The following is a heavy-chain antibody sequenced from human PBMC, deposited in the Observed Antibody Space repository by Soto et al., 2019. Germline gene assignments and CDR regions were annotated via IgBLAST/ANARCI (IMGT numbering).Heavy chain of an antibody. Sequence: SETLSLTCFVSGYSITSGGYYWSWIRHHPGKGLEWIGSFYSSGSIIYNPSLRSRVSISGDTSSNQFSMSLTPVTAADTARYYCARMYSSGSGWFHPWGQGTLVTVSS. CDR1: GYSITSGGYY. J-gene: IGHJ5*02. V-gene: IGHV4-31*03. D-gene: IGHD6-19*01. CDR2: FYSSGSI. CDR3: ARMYSSGSGWFHP.